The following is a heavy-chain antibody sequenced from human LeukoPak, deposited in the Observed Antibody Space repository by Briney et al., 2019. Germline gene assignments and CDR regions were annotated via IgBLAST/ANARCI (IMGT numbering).Heavy chain of an antibody. Sequence: GGSLRLSCSASGFTFSSYPMHWVRQATGKGLEYVSGISSNGGTTNYADSVKGRFTISRDNAKNTLYLQMNSLTAEDTAVYYCARVAYGSSWYVDYWGQGNLVTVSS. D-gene: IGHD6-13*01. V-gene: IGHV3-64*04. CDR2: ISSNGGTT. CDR3: ARVAYGSSWYVDY. CDR1: GFTFSSYP. J-gene: IGHJ4*02.